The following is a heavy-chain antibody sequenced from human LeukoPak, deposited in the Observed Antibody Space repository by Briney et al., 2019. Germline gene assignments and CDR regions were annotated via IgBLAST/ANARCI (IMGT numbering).Heavy chain of an antibody. V-gene: IGHV4-39*01. D-gene: IGHD1-1*01. CDR1: GGSISSSSYY. Sequence: SETLSLTCTVSGGSISSSSYYWGWIRQPPGKGLEWTGSIYYSGSTYYNPSLKSRVTISVDTSKNQFSLKLSSVTAADTAVYYCARRQRKGNFDYWGQGTLVTVSS. J-gene: IGHJ4*02. CDR2: IYYSGST. CDR3: ARRQRKGNFDY.